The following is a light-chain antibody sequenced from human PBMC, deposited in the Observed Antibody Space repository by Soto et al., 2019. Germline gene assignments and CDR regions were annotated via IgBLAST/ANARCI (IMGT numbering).Light chain of an antibody. CDR2: DAS. V-gene: IGKV3-20*01. J-gene: IGKJ5*01. CDR1: QSVSSY. CDR3: QQYGSSST. Sequence: EIVLPQSPATLSLSPGERATLSCRASQSVSSYLLWYQQKPGQAPRLLIYDASNRATGIPDRFSGSGSGTDFTLTISRLEPEDFAVYYCQQYGSSSTFGQGTRLEIK.